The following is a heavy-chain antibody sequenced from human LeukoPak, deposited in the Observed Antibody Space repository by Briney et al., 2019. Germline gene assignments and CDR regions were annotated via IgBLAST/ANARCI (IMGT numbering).Heavy chain of an antibody. CDR1: GGSFSGYY. Sequence: SETLSLTCAVYGGSFSGYYWSWIRQPPGKGLEWIGEINHSGSTNYNPSLKSRVTISVDTSKNQFSLKLSSVTAADTAVYYCARVRDGYNLNFDYWGQGTLVTVSS. D-gene: IGHD5-24*01. V-gene: IGHV4-34*01. CDR3: ARVRDGYNLNFDY. CDR2: INHSGST. J-gene: IGHJ4*02.